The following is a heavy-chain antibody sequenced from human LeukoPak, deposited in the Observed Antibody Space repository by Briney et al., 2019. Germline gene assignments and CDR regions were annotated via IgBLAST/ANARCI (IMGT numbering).Heavy chain of an antibody. CDR2: IYYSGST. CDR3: ARGLYYGSGSYYYFDY. J-gene: IGHJ4*02. Sequence: SETLSLTCTVSGGSISSYYWSWIRQPPGKGLEWIGYIYYSGSTNYNPSLKSRVTISVDTSKNQFSLKLSSVAAADTAVYYCARGLYYGSGSYYYFDYWGQGTLVTVSS. CDR1: GGSISSYY. V-gene: IGHV4-59*01. D-gene: IGHD3-10*01.